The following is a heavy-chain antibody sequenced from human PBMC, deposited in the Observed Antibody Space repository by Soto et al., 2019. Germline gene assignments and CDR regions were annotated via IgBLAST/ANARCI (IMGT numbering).Heavy chain of an antibody. CDR1: SDSIRSSNW. J-gene: IGHJ5*02. V-gene: IGHV4-4*02. D-gene: IGHD2-15*01. CDR2: IFPSGST. Sequence: QVQLQESGPGLVKPSGTLSLTCAVSSDSIRSSNWWSWVRQPPGKGLEWIGEIFPSGSTNYNPSLMSRVTISVDKSKNQFSLNLSSVTAADTAVYYCARRATAELLSNWLDPWGQGILVIVSS. CDR3: ARRATAELLSNWLDP.